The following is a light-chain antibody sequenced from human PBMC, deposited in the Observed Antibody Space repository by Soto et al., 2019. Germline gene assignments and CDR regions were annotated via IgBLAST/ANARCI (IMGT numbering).Light chain of an antibody. CDR1: SNDVGIYNY. Sequence: QSALTQPASVSGSPGQSITISCTGTSNDVGIYNYVSWYQQRPGKAPKLIIYEVTRRPSGVPDRIFGSKSDTTASLTVSGLQAEDEADYYCSSFAGTNSFVFGTGTKLTVL. J-gene: IGLJ1*01. CDR2: EVT. V-gene: IGLV2-8*01. CDR3: SSFAGTNSFV.